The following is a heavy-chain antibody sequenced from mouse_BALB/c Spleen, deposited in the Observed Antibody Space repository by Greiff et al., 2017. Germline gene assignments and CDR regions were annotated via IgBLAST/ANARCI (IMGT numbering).Heavy chain of an antibody. CDR2: ISSGGSYT. CDR3: ARSSTTEAMDY. Sequence: EVQRVESGGDLVKPGGSLKLSCAASGFTFSSYGMSWVRQTPDKRLEWVATISSGGSYTYYPDSVKGRFTISRDNAKNTLYLQMSSLKSEDTAMYYCARSSTTEAMDYWGQGTSVTVSS. CDR1: GFTFSSYG. J-gene: IGHJ4*01. V-gene: IGHV5-6*01. D-gene: IGHD1-1*01.